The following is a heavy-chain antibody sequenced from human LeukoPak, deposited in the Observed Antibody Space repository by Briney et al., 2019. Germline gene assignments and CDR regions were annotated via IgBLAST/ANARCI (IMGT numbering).Heavy chain of an antibody. D-gene: IGHD2-2*01. CDR2: VYNSESI. CDR1: GGSLNGYY. CDR3: ARDRSSSYTRDWFDP. J-gene: IGHJ5*02. V-gene: IGHV4-4*07. Sequence: SETLSLTCTVSGGSLNGYYWSWLRQPAGKGLEWIGRVYNSESINYNPSLKSRVTMSIDTSKNKFSLKLNSVTAAETAVYYCARDRSSSYTRDWFDPWGQGALVTVSS.